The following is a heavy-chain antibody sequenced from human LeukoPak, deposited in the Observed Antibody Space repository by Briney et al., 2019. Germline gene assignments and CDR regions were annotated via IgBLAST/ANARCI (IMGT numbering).Heavy chain of an antibody. J-gene: IGHJ4*02. Sequence: GGSLRLSYAGSGFPFSSYGMNWVRQAPGKGLEWVSGISPGGGPEYYADSVKGRFTISRDDSKNTMHLQINNLRAEDTAVYYCAKDGAWLRFDDWGQGILVTVSS. D-gene: IGHD5-12*01. V-gene: IGHV3-23*01. CDR2: ISPGGGPE. CDR1: GFPFSSYG. CDR3: AKDGAWLRFDD.